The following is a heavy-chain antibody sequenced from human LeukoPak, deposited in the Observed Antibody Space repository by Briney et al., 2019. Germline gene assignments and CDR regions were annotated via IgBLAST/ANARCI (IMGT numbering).Heavy chain of an antibody. Sequence: ASVKVSCKASGGTFSSYAISWVRQAPGQGLEWMGGIIPIFGTANYAQKFQGRVTITTDESTSTAYMELSSLRSKDTAVYYCARDPYSSSSWGGGRSYYFDYWGQGTLVTVSS. CDR2: IIPIFGTA. V-gene: IGHV1-69*05. CDR3: ARDPYSSSSWGGGRSYYFDY. J-gene: IGHJ4*02. D-gene: IGHD6-13*01. CDR1: GGTFSSYA.